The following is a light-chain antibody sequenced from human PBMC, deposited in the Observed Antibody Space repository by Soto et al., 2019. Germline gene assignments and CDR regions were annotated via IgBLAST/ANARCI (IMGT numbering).Light chain of an antibody. CDR1: QSIINTY. CDR3: QQYGRT. Sequence: ENVLTQSPGTLSLSPGERATLSCRASQSIINTYLAWYQQKPGQAPRLLIYGVSNRATGIPDRFSGSGSGTDFTLTISRLEPEDFAVYYCQQYGRTFGPGTRVDIK. V-gene: IGKV3-20*01. J-gene: IGKJ3*01. CDR2: GVS.